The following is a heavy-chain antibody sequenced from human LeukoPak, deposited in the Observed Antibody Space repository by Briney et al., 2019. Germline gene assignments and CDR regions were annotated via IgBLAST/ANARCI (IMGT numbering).Heavy chain of an antibody. CDR2: INPNSGGT. J-gene: IGHJ3*02. V-gene: IGHV1-2*02. CDR1: GYTFTGYY. Sequence: GASVKVSCKASGYTFTGYYMHWVRQAPGQGLEWMGWINPNSGGTNYAQKFQGRVTMTRDTSISTAYMELRSLRSDDTAVYYCARTRSGWSGSDAFDIWGQGTMVTVSS. CDR3: ARTRSGWSGSDAFDI. D-gene: IGHD6-19*01.